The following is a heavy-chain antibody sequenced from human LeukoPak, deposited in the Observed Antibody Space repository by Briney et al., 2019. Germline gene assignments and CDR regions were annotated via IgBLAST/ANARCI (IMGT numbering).Heavy chain of an antibody. CDR1: GFTFSSYS. Sequence: PGGSLRLSCAASGFTFSSYSMTWVRQAPGKGLEWVSVISGSGGTTHYADSVKGRFAISRDNSKSTLYLQMNSLRAGDTAVYYCARAAMVRGVDYFDYWGQGTLVTVSS. J-gene: IGHJ4*02. V-gene: IGHV3-23*01. CDR3: ARAAMVRGVDYFDY. CDR2: ISGSGGTT. D-gene: IGHD3-10*01.